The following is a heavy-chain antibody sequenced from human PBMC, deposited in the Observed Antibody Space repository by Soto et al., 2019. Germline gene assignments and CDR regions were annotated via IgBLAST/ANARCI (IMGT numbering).Heavy chain of an antibody. Sequence: GGSLRLSCAASGFTFSSYAMSWVRQAPGKGLEWVSAISGSGGNTYYADSVKGRFTISRDNSKNTLYLQMNSLRAEDTAVYYCANIWSGTPPQYYYYYYGMDVWGQGTTVTVSS. CDR2: ISGSGGNT. D-gene: IGHD3-3*01. CDR1: GFTFSSYA. J-gene: IGHJ6*02. V-gene: IGHV3-23*01. CDR3: ANIWSGTPPQYYYYYYGMDV.